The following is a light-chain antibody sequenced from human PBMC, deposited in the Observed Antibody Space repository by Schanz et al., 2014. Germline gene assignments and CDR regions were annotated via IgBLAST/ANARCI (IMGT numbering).Light chain of an antibody. J-gene: IGLJ1*01. V-gene: IGLV2-14*03. Sequence: QSALTQPASVSGSPGQSITISCTGTASDIGSYNYVSWYQQHPGKAPKLIIYDVTNRPSGVSHRFSGSKSGNTASLTISGLQAEDEADYFCSSYTSTSTLFVFGSGTKLTVL. CDR1: ASDIGSYNY. CDR2: DVT. CDR3: SSYTSTSTLFV.